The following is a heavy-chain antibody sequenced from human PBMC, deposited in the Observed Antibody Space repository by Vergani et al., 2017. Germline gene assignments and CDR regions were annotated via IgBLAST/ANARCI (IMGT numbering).Heavy chain of an antibody. CDR1: GGTFSSYA. CDR2: IIPIFGTA. J-gene: IGHJ4*02. V-gene: IGHV1-69*01. CDR3: ARGGGDCSGGSCYFLDY. D-gene: IGHD2-15*01. Sequence: QVQLVQSGAEVKKPGSSVKVSCKASGGTFSSYAISWVRQAPGQGLEWMGGIIPIFGTANYAQKFQGRVTITADESTSTAYMEQSSLRSEDTAVYYCARGGGDCSGGSCYFLDYWGQGTLVTVSS.